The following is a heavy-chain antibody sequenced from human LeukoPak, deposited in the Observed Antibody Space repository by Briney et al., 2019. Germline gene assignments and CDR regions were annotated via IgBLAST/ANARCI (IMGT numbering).Heavy chain of an antibody. J-gene: IGHJ4*02. D-gene: IGHD2-8*02. CDR3: ARVDGGEWYYFDY. Sequence: GASVKVSCKASGYTFTGYYMHWVRQAPGQGLEWMGWINTNTGGTNYAQKFQGRVTMTLDTSISTGYMELSSLRSDDTAIYFCARVDGGEWYYFDYWGQGTLVTVFS. CDR1: GYTFTGYY. V-gene: IGHV1-2*02. CDR2: INTNTGGT.